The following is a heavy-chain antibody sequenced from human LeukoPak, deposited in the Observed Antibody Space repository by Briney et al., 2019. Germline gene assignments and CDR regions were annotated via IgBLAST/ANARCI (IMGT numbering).Heavy chain of an antibody. CDR2: IYYSGST. Sequence: PSETLSLTCTVSGGSISSSSYYWGWIRQPPGKGLEWIGSIYYSGSTYYNPSLKSRVTISVDTSKNQFSLRLSSVTAADTAVYYCARVTGYMIEDYFDYWGQGTLVTVSS. CDR1: GGSISSSSYY. V-gene: IGHV4-39*07. J-gene: IGHJ4*02. D-gene: IGHD3-22*01. CDR3: ARVTGYMIEDYFDY.